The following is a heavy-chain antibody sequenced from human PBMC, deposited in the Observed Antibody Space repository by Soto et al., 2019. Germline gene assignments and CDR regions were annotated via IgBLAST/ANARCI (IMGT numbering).Heavy chain of an antibody. V-gene: IGHV3-74*01. CDR1: GFTFSSYW. D-gene: IGHD2-2*01. CDR3: ARMPNKSPQN. Sequence: EVQLVESGGGLVQPGGSLRLSCAASGFTFSSYWMHWVRQAPGKGRVSVSSISTDASSTSYADPVKGRFTSSTDNAKNTLYLQMNSVRAEDTAVYYCARMPNKSPQNWGQGTLVIVSP. J-gene: IGHJ1*01. CDR2: ISTDASST.